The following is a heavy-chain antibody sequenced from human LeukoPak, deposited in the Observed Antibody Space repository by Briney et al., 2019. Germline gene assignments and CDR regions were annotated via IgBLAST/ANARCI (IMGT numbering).Heavy chain of an antibody. Sequence: ASVKVSCKASGYTFTSYYMHWVRQAPGQGLEWMGIINTSGGSTRYAQKFQGRVTMTRDMSTSTVYMDVSSLRSEDTAVYYCARDWAVAAAANYFDYWGQGTLVTVSS. CDR1: GYTFTSYY. CDR3: ARDWAVAAAANYFDY. V-gene: IGHV1-46*01. J-gene: IGHJ4*02. D-gene: IGHD6-13*01. CDR2: INTSGGST.